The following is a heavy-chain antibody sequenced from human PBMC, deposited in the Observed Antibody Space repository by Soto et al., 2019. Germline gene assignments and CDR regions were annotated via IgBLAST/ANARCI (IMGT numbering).Heavy chain of an antibody. Sequence: QVQLVQSGAEVKKPGSSVKVSCKASGGTFSSYAISWVRQAPGQGLEWMGGIIPIFGTANYAQKFQGRVTIIADESTSTAYMELSSLRSEDTAVYYCARVGPIVGAILSPFDYWGQGTLVTVSS. CDR3: ARVGPIVGAILSPFDY. CDR1: GGTFSSYA. D-gene: IGHD1-26*01. J-gene: IGHJ4*02. V-gene: IGHV1-69*12. CDR2: IIPIFGTA.